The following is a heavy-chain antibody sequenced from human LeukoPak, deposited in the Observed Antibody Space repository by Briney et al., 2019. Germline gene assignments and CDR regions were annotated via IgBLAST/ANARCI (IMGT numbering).Heavy chain of an antibody. Sequence: GGSLRLSCAASGVILSRYGMHWARQAPGKGLEWVAVISYDGSDKYYADSVKGRFTISRDNSKNTLYLQMNSLRAEDTAVYYCAKDLTAAASLRVDPWGQGTLVTVSS. D-gene: IGHD6-13*01. CDR3: AKDLTAAASLRVDP. CDR1: GVILSRYG. CDR2: ISYDGSDK. V-gene: IGHV3-30*18. J-gene: IGHJ5*02.